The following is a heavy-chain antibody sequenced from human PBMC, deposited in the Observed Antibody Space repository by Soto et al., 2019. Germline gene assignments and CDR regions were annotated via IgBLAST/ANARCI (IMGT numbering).Heavy chain of an antibody. D-gene: IGHD1-26*01. V-gene: IGHV3-30*18. CDR3: AKTRGYNYYYGMAV. Sequence: QVQLVESGGGVVQPGRSLRLSCAASGFTFSSYGMHWVRQAPGKGLEWVAVILYDGSNKYYAESVKGRFTISRDNSKNMLYLQMHSLRAEDTAVYYCAKTRGYNYYYGMAVWGQGTTVTVSS. J-gene: IGHJ6*02. CDR1: GFTFSSYG. CDR2: ILYDGSNK.